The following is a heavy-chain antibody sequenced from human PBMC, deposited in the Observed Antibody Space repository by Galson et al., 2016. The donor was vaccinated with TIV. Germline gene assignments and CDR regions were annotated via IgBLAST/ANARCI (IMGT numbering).Heavy chain of an antibody. CDR3: ARDSPYSGSWSFFDF. Sequence: SVKVSCKASGYTFTSYYMHWLRQAPGQGLEWMGWINPNTGDTNYVPKFQGRVTMTRDTSISTAYMELSRLRSDDTAVYYCARDSPYSGSWSFFDFWGQGTLVTVSS. CDR2: INPNTGDT. J-gene: IGHJ4*02. V-gene: IGHV1-2*02. CDR1: GYTFTSYY. D-gene: IGHD6-13*01.